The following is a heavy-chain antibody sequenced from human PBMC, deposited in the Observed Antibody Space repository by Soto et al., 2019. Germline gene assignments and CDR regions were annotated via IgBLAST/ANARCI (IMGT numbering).Heavy chain of an antibody. Sequence: QLQLQESGSGLVKPSQTLSLTCAVSGGSISSGGYSWSWIRQPPGKGLEWIGYIYHSGSTYYNPYLKSRVNISVDRYKNQVSLKLGSLTAADTAVYYCARDSTTVTTLDYWGQGTLVTVSS. V-gene: IGHV4-30-2*01. CDR3: ARDSTTVTTLDY. CDR1: GGSISSGGYS. D-gene: IGHD4-17*01. CDR2: IYHSGST. J-gene: IGHJ4*02.